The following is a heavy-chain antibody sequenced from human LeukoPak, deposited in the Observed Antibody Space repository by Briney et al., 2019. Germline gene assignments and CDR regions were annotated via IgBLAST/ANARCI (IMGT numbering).Heavy chain of an antibody. V-gene: IGHV4-59*01. J-gene: IGHJ6*02. CDR1: GGSISSYY. CDR2: IYYSGST. Sequence: SETLSLTCTVPGGSISSYYWSWIRQPPGKGLEWIGYIYYSGSTNYNPSLKSRVTISVDTSKNQFSLKLSSVTAADTAVYYCARYRHITMVRGVVYYYYGMDVWGQGTTVTVSS. CDR3: ARYRHITMVRGVVYYYYGMDV. D-gene: IGHD3-10*01.